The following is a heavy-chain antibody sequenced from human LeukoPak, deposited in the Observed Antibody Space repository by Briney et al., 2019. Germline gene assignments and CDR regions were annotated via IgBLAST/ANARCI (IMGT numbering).Heavy chain of an antibody. CDR2: IKEDGSEK. CDR1: GFTFSSYW. J-gene: IGHJ4*02. D-gene: IGHD6-13*01. Sequence: GGSLRLSCAASGFTFSSYWMSWVRQAPGKGLEWVANIKEDGSEKYHVDSVKGRFTISRDNAKNSLYLQMNSLRVGDTAVFYCARRAAGVGTVDYWGQGTLVTVSS. CDR3: ARRAAGVGTVDY. V-gene: IGHV3-7*05.